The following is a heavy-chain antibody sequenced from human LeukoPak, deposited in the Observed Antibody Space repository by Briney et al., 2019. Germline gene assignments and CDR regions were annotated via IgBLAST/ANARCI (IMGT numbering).Heavy chain of an antibody. J-gene: IGHJ3*01. CDR1: GGSISSSSYY. CDR2: VIHTGDT. V-gene: IGHV4-39*07. Sequence: PSETLSLTCTVSGGSISSSSYYWGWIRQPPGKGLEWIGEVIHTGDTNYNPSLQSRVSMSVDKSRRQFSLRLASVTAADTGVYFCAKATYRDFLSGYSSAFLFWGQGTAVTVS. CDR3: AKATYRDFLSGYSSAFLF. D-gene: IGHD3-3*01.